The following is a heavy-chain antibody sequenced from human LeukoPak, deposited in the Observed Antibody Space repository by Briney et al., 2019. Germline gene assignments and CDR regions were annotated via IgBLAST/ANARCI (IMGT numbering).Heavy chain of an antibody. V-gene: IGHV1-2*02. D-gene: IGHD4-17*01. CDR2: INPNSGGT. Sequence: ASVKVSCKASGYTFTGYYMHWVRQAPGQGLEWMGWINPNSGGTNYAQKFQGRVTMTTDTSTSTAYMELRSLRSDDTAVYYCASPGNGDYVYWGQGTLVTVSS. CDR1: GYTFTGYY. J-gene: IGHJ4*02. CDR3: ASPGNGDYVY.